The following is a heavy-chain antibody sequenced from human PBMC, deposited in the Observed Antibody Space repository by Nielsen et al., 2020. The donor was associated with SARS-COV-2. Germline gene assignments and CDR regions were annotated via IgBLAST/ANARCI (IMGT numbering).Heavy chain of an antibody. J-gene: IGHJ5*02. CDR3: AICGGDCYSGSYWFDP. V-gene: IGHV1-46*01. D-gene: IGHD2-21*02. CDR2: INPSGGST. Sequence: ASVKVSCKASGYTFTSYYMHWVRQAPGQGLEWMGIINPSGGSTSYAQKFQGRVTMTRDTSTSTVYMELSSLRSEDTAVYYCAICGGDCYSGSYWFDPWGQGTLVTVSS. CDR1: GYTFTSYY.